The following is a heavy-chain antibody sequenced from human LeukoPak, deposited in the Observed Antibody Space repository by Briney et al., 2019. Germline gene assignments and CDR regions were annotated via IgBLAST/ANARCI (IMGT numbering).Heavy chain of an antibody. V-gene: IGHV3-23*01. CDR3: AKDFYDTLTGYYLGY. J-gene: IGHJ4*02. CDR2: ISGSGGST. D-gene: IGHD3-9*01. Sequence: PGGSLRLSCAASGFTFSSYAMSWVRQAPGKGVEWVSAISGSGGSTYYADSVKGRFTISRDNSKNTLYLQMNSLRAEDTAVYYCAKDFYDTLTGYYLGYWGQGTLVTVSS. CDR1: GFTFSSYA.